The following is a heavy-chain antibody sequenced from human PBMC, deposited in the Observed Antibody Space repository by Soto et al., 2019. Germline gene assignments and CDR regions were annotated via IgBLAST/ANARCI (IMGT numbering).Heavy chain of an antibody. CDR1: GGSISSYY. V-gene: IGHV4-59*01. CDR3: ARSHPHPRLGSGWEFDY. CDR2: IYYSGST. J-gene: IGHJ4*02. D-gene: IGHD6-19*01. Sequence: SETLSLTCTVSGGSISSYYWSWIRQPPGKGLEWIGYIYYSGSTNYNPSLKSRVTISVDTSKNQFSLKLSSVTAADTAVYYCARSHPHPRLGSGWEFDYWGQGTLVTVSS.